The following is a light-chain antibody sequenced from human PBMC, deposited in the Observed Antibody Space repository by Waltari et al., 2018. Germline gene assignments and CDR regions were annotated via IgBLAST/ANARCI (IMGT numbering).Light chain of an antibody. Sequence: DVGGYNYVSWYQQHPGKAPKLMIYDVSNRPSGVSNRFSGSKSGNTASLTISGLQPEDEADYYCNSFTSSSTVVFGGGTKLTV. J-gene: IGLJ3*02. CDR3: NSFTSSSTVV. V-gene: IGLV2-14*03. CDR2: DVS. CDR1: DVGGYNY.